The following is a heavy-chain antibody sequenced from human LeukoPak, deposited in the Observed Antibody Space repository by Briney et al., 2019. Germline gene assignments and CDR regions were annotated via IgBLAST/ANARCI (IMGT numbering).Heavy chain of an antibody. CDR2: IYYSGST. D-gene: IGHD6-19*01. J-gene: IGHJ6*02. V-gene: IGHV4-59*12. Sequence: SETLSLTCTVSGGSINTYFWSWIRQPPGKGLEWIGYIYYSGSTNYNPSLTSRVTISLDTSKNQFSLKLSSVTAADTAVYYCARDNAAGPLRTDYYYGMDVWGQGTTVTVSS. CDR3: ARDNAAGPLRTDYYYGMDV. CDR1: GGSINTYF.